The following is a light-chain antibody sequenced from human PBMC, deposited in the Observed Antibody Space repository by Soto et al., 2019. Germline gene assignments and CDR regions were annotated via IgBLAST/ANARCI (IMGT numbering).Light chain of an antibody. Sequence: DIQMTQTTSSLSASVGDRVTITCRASESISSYLNWYQQKPGKAPKVMIYAASSLHSGVPSRFSGSGSGTDFTLPISSLQPEDLATYYCQQNDSTPRTFGQGTKLQIK. J-gene: IGKJ2*01. V-gene: IGKV1-39*01. CDR3: QQNDSTPRT. CDR1: ESISSY. CDR2: AAS.